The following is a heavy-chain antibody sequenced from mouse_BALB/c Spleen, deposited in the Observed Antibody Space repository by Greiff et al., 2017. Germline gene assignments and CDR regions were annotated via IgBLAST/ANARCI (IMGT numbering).Heavy chain of an antibody. V-gene: IGHV14-3*02. CDR3: AHRYFDV. CDR1: GFNIKDSY. CDR2: IDPANGNT. J-gene: IGHJ1*01. Sequence: VQLQQSGAELVKPGASVKLSCTASGFNIKDSYMHWVQQRPEQGLEWIGRIDPANGNTKYDPKFQGKATITADTSSNTAYLQLSSLTSEDTAVYYCAHRYFDVWGAGTTVTVSS.